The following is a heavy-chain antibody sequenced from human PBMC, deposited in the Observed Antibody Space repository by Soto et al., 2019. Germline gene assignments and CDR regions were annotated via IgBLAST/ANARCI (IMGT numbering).Heavy chain of an antibody. V-gene: IGHV3-64D*06. D-gene: IGHD7-27*01. J-gene: IGHJ4*02. CDR1: GFTFGTYT. CDR3: VKARATGPKSDFDY. CDR2: ISSHGGRT. Sequence: PGGSLRLSCSASGFTFGTYTMHWVRQAPGRGPECVSTISSHGGRTFYADFVKGRFTMSSDNSKNTLYLQMGSLRLEDTAVYYCVKARATGPKSDFDYWGQGTLVTVSS.